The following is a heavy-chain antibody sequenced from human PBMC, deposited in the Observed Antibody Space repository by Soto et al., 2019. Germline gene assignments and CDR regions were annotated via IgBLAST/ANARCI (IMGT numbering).Heavy chain of an antibody. CDR3: AKDKRWRNLPPIYGMDV. V-gene: IGHV1-69*13. J-gene: IGHJ6*02. D-gene: IGHD2-15*01. Sequence: SVRVSCKASGRTFSCYAISSVRQAPGQRLEWIGGIIPMFVTPNYAQKLRRRVTITADESTSTAYMELNSLRAEDTAVYYCAKDKRWRNLPPIYGMDVWGQGTTVTVS. CDR2: IIPMFVTP. CDR1: GRTFSCYA.